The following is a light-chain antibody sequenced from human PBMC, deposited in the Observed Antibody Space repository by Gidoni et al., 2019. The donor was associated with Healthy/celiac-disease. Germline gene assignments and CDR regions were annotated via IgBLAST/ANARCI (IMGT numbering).Light chain of an antibody. Sequence: EIVLTQSPATLSLSPGERATLSCRARQSVSSALAWYQQKPGQAPRLLIYDASNRATGIPARFSGSGSGTDFTLTISSLEPEDLAVYYCQQRSNWPLTFGGGTKVEIK. J-gene: IGKJ4*01. CDR2: DAS. CDR1: QSVSSA. CDR3: QQRSNWPLT. V-gene: IGKV3-11*01.